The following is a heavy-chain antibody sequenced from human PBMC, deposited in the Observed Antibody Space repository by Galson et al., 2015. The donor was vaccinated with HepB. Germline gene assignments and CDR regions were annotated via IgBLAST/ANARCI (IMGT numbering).Heavy chain of an antibody. Sequence: QSGAEVKKPGESLRISCKGSGYSFTSYWISWVRQMPGKGLEWMGRIDPSDSYTNYSPSFQGHVTISADKSISTAYLQWSSLKASDTAMYYCARHMEPGLYYYYGMDVWGQGTTVTVSS. CDR3: ARHMEPGLYYYYGMDV. V-gene: IGHV5-10-1*01. D-gene: IGHD1-1*01. CDR1: GYSFTSYW. CDR2: IDPSDSYT. J-gene: IGHJ6*02.